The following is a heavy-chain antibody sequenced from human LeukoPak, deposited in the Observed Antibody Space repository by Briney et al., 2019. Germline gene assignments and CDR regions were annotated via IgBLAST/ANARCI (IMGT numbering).Heavy chain of an antibody. J-gene: IGHJ6*03. Sequence: ASVKVSCKASGYTFTSYDINWVRQATGQGLEWMGWMNPNSGNTDYAQKFQGRVTMTRDTSISTAYMELSRLRSDDTAVYYCARVKDRISMVRGVLSPQNYYYYYMDVWGKGTTVTVSS. CDR2: MNPNSGNT. CDR1: GYTFTSYD. CDR3: ARVKDRISMVRGVLSPQNYYYYYMDV. D-gene: IGHD3-10*01. V-gene: IGHV1-8*01.